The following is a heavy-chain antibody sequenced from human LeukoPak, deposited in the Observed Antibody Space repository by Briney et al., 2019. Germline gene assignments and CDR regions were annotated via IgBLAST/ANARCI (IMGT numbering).Heavy chain of an antibody. CDR1: GYTFTSYG. CDR2: ISAYNGNT. V-gene: IGHV1-18*01. D-gene: IGHD3-22*01. CDR3: ARDRGYYDSSGSYAFDI. J-gene: IGHJ3*02. Sequence: ASVKVSCKASGYTFTSYGISWVRQAPGQGLEWMGWISAYNGNTNYAQKLQGRVTMTTDTSTSTAYMELRSLRSDDTAVYYCARDRGYYDSSGSYAFDIWGLGTLVTVSS.